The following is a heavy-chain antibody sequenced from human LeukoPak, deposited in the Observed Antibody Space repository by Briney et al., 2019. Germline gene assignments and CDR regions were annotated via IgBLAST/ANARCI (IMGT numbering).Heavy chain of an antibody. CDR2: ISGSGGST. D-gene: IGHD2-2*01. V-gene: IGHV3-23*01. J-gene: IGHJ4*02. CDR3: ATRLPEYQLLPISDY. CDR1: GFTFDDYG. Sequence: GESLRLSCAASGFTFDDYGMSWVRQAPGKGLEWVSAISGSGGSTYYADSVKGRFTISRDNSKNTLYLQMNSLRAEDTAVYYCATRLPEYQLLPISDYWGQGTLVTVSS.